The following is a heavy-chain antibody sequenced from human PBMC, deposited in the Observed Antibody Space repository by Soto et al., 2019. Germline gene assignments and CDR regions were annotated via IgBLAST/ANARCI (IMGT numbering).Heavy chain of an antibody. CDR1: GFTFSSYG. V-gene: IGHV3-30*03. J-gene: IGHJ6*02. CDR2: ISYDGINK. CDR3: ATPPITVTDDYYGMDV. D-gene: IGHD4-4*01. Sequence: QVQLVESGGGVVQPGRSLRLSCAASGFTFSSYGMHWVRQAPGKGLEWVAVISYDGINKYYADSVKGRFTISRDNSKNTLYLQMNSLRAEDTAVYYCATPPITVTDDYYGMDVWGQGTTVTVSS.